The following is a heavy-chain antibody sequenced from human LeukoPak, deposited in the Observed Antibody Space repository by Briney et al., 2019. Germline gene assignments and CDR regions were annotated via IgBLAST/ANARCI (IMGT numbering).Heavy chain of an antibody. D-gene: IGHD6-13*01. J-gene: IGHJ5*02. CDR3: TLLYSSDP. V-gene: IGHV3-49*04. Sequence: PGGSLRLSCTASGFTFGDYAMSWVRQAPGKGLEWVGFIRSKAYGGTTEYAASVKGRFTISRDDSKNTLYLQMNSLKTEDTAVYYCTLLYSSDPWGQGTLVTVSS. CDR1: GFTFGDYA. CDR2: IRSKAYGGTT.